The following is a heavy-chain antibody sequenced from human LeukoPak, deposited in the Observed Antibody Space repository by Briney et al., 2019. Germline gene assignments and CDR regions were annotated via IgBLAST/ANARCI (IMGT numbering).Heavy chain of an antibody. CDR1: GFTFSSYA. CDR2: INSGSTYT. V-gene: IGHV3-21*01. D-gene: IGHD1-1*01. CDR3: ARSLTTLTYEGY. Sequence: GGSLRLSCAASGFTFSSYAMSWVRQAPGKGLEWVSSINSGSTYTYYTESVKGRFTVSRDNAKNSLFPQMNSLRAEDTAIYYCARSLTTLTYEGYWGQGTLVTVSS. J-gene: IGHJ4*02.